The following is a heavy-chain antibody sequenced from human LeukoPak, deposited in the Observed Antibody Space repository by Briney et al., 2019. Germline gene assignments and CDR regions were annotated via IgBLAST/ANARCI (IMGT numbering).Heavy chain of an antibody. Sequence: KTGGSLRLSCIASGFTFSDYYMRWIRQVPGGWLGCVSHISNSGSSIYYADSVKGRFTISRNNGKNSLFLQMNSLRVEDTAVYYCVRGPSDSSLPGYWGQGTLVTVSS. CDR3: VRGPSDSSLPGY. J-gene: IGHJ4*02. CDR1: GFTFSDYY. V-gene: IGHV3-11*01. D-gene: IGHD3-22*01. CDR2: ISNSGSSI.